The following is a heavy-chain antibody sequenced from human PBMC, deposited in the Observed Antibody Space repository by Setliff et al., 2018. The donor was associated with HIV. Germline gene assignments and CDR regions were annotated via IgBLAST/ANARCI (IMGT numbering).Heavy chain of an antibody. CDR2: INPSGGST. V-gene: IGHV1-46*01. Sequence: ASVKVSCKASGYTFTDYYMHWVQQAPGQGLEWMGIINPSGGSTNYAQNFQGRVTMTRDRSTSTVYMELSSLTSDDTAVYYCARDLSKGDYWGQGTLVTVSS. CDR1: GYTFTDYY. CDR3: ARDLSKGDY. J-gene: IGHJ4*02.